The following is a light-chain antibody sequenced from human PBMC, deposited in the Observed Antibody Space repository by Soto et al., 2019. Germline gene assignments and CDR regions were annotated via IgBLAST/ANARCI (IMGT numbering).Light chain of an antibody. J-gene: IGLJ7*01. CDR1: SGDIGSYNR. V-gene: IGLV2-14*01. Sequence: QSALTQPASVSGSPGQSITISCTGTSGDIGSYNRVSWYQQHPGKAPKLIIYEVTDRPSGVSNRFSGSKSGNTASLTISGLQAEYEAEYYCSSYTNINTRAGVFGTGTQLTVL. CDR2: EVT. CDR3: SSYTNINTRAGV.